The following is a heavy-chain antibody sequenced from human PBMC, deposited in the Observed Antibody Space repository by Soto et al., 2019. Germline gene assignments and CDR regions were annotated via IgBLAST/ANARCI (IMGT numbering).Heavy chain of an antibody. D-gene: IGHD3-10*01. CDR2: ISAYNGNT. CDR3: ARVRVTTDPPHWFDP. Sequence: ASVKVSCKASGYTFTMYGISCVLQSPRQGLEWMGWISAYNGNTNYAQKLQGRVTMTTDTSTSTAYMELRSLRSDDTAVYYCARVRVTTDPPHWFDPWGQGTLVTVSS. J-gene: IGHJ5*02. V-gene: IGHV1-18*01. CDR1: GYTFTMYG.